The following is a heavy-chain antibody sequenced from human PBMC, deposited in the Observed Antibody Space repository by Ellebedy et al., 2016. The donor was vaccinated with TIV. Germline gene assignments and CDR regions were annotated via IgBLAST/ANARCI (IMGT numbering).Heavy chain of an antibody. CDR1: GFTFNDTW. D-gene: IGHD3-16*02. CDR3: TTDIEGRIY. J-gene: IGHJ4*02. Sequence: GESLKISCAASGFTFNDTWMNWVRQAPGKGLEWVGRIKSKTDGGTIDYAAPVKGRFTISRDDSKNTLYLQMNSLKTEDTAVYYCTTDIEGRIYWGQGTLVTVSS. CDR2: IKSKTDGGTI. V-gene: IGHV3-15*07.